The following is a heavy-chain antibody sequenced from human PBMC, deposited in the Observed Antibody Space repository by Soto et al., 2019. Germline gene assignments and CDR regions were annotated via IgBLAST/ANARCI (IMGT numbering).Heavy chain of an antibody. CDR1: GFPFSNAW. Sequence: ESGGGLVKPGGSLRLSCAASGFPFSNAWMNWVRQAPGKGLEWVGRIKSKTDGGTTDYAAPVKGRFTISRDDSKDTLYLQMNSLKTEDTAVYYCTTEFDYYDSSGYYYATDYWGQGALVTVSS. CDR2: IKSKTDGGTT. J-gene: IGHJ4*02. CDR3: TTEFDYYDSSGYYYATDY. V-gene: IGHV3-15*07. D-gene: IGHD3-22*01.